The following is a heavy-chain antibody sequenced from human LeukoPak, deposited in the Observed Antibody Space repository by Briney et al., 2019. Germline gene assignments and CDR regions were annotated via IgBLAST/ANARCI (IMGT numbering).Heavy chain of an antibody. D-gene: IGHD1-14*01. V-gene: IGHV3-33*08. CDR1: GFTFSSYW. CDR3: ARDLRHRGLDY. Sequence: LAGGSLRLSCAASGFTFSSYWMHWVRQAPGKGLEWVAVIWYDGSNKYYADSVKGRFTISRDNSKNSLYLQMNSLRAEDTAVYYCARDLRHRGLDYWGQGTLVTVSS. J-gene: IGHJ4*02. CDR2: IWYDGSNK.